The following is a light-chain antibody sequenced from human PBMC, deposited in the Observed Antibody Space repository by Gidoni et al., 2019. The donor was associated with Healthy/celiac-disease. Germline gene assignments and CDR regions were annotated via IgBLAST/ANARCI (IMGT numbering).Light chain of an antibody. CDR3: QAWDSNGYV. V-gene: IGLV3-1*01. CDR1: KLGDKY. J-gene: IGLJ1*01. CDR2: QDS. Sequence: SYELTQPPSVSVSPGQTASITCSGDKLGDKYACWYQQKPGQSPVLVIYQDSKRPSGIPERFSGSNSGNTATLTISGTQAMDEADYYCQAWDSNGYVFGTGTKVTVL.